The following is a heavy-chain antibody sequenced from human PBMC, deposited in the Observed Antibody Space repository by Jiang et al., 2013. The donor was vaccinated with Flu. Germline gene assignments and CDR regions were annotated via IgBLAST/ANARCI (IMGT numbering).Heavy chain of an antibody. CDR3: ARMPLSRSGGSLLLYYYYGMDV. CDR2: IDWDDDK. V-gene: IGHV2-70*11. CDR1: GFSLSTSGMC. J-gene: IGHJ6*04. D-gene: IGHD2-15*01. Sequence: KPTQTLTLTCTFSGFSLSTSGMCVSWIRQPPGKALEWLARIDWDDDKYYSTSLKTRLTISKDTSKNQVVLTMTNMDPVDTATYYCARMPLSRSGGSLLLYYYYGMDVWGKGTTVTVSS.